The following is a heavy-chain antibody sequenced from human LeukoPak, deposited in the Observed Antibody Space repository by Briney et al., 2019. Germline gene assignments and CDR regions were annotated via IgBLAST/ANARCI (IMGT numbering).Heavy chain of an antibody. D-gene: IGHD3-3*01. Sequence: GASVKVSCKASGDTFSSYAISWVRQAPGQGLEWMGGIIPIFGTANHAQKFQGRVTITTDESTSTAYMELSSLRSEDTAVYYCARERPPYDFWSGYYSPLSYYYYMDVWGKGTTVTVSS. V-gene: IGHV1-69*05. J-gene: IGHJ6*03. CDR2: IIPIFGTA. CDR1: GDTFSSYA. CDR3: ARERPPYDFWSGYYSPLSYYYYMDV.